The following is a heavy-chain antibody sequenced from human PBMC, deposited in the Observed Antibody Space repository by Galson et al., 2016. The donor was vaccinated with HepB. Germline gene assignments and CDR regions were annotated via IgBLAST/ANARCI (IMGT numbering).Heavy chain of an antibody. Sequence: SETLSLTCTVSGGSISSYYWSWIRQPPGKGLEWIGYISYSGSTNYNPSLESRATISVDTSKKQFSLRLRSVTAADTAVYYCARAGKYTSGCYDYWGQGTLVIVSS. CDR3: ARAGKYTSGCYDY. J-gene: IGHJ4*02. D-gene: IGHD6-19*01. V-gene: IGHV4-59*01. CDR1: GGSISSYY. CDR2: ISYSGST.